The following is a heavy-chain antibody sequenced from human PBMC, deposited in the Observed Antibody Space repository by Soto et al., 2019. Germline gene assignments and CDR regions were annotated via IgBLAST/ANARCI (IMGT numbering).Heavy chain of an antibody. CDR1: GGSFSGYY. Sequence: PSETLFLTCAVYGGSFSGYYWSWIRQPPGKGLEWIGEINHSGSTNYNPSLKSRVTISVDTSKNQFSLKLSSVTAADTAVYYCASAKTGYCSGGSCYSRSRWFDPWGQGTLVTVSS. CDR2: INHSGST. V-gene: IGHV4-34*01. J-gene: IGHJ5*02. CDR3: ASAKTGYCSGGSCYSRSRWFDP. D-gene: IGHD2-15*01.